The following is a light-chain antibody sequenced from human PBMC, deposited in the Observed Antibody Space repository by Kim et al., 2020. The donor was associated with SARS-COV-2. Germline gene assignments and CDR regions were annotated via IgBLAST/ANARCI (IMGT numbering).Light chain of an antibody. CDR2: RDS. CDR1: NIGSKN. Sequence: VALGQTARITCGGNNIGSKNVHWYQQKPGQAPVLVIYRDSNRPSGIPERFSGSNSGNTATLTISRAQAGDEADYYCQVWDSSLGVFGGGTQLTVL. V-gene: IGLV3-9*01. J-gene: IGLJ3*02. CDR3: QVWDSSLGV.